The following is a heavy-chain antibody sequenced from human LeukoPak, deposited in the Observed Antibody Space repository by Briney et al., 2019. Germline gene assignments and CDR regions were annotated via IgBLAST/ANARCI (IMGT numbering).Heavy chain of an antibody. V-gene: IGHV3-11*03. CDR1: GFTFSDYY. D-gene: IGHD2-2*01. Sequence: PGGSLRLSCAASGFTFSDYYMSWIRQAPGKGLEWVSFISSSGSYTHYADSVKGRFTISRDNAKSSLYLQMNSLRAEDTAVYCCAGPTCLRGGYCSTNFWGQGTLVTVSS. J-gene: IGHJ4*02. CDR2: ISSSGSYT. CDR3: AGPTCLRGGYCSTNF.